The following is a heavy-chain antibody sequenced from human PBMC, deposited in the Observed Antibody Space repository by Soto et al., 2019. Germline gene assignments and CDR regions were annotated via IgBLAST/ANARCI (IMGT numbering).Heavy chain of an antibody. D-gene: IGHD2-15*01. CDR2: IIPIFGTA. CDR1: GGTFSSYA. V-gene: IGHV1-69*13. Sequence: SVKVSCKASGGTFSSYAISWVRQAPGQGLEWMGGIIPIFGTANYAQKFQGRVTITADESTSTAYMELCSLRSEDTAVYYCARGPHHCSGGSCYSVWFDPWGQGTLVTVSS. J-gene: IGHJ5*02. CDR3: ARGPHHCSGGSCYSVWFDP.